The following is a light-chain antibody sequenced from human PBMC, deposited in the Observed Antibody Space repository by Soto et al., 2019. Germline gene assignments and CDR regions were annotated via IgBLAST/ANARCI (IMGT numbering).Light chain of an antibody. CDR3: SSYAGSNNLV. J-gene: IGLJ1*01. V-gene: IGLV2-8*01. Sequence: QSALTQPPSASGSPGQSVTISCTGTSSDVGYYNYVSWYQHHPGKAPKLMIYEVSKRPSGVPDRFSGSKSGNTASLTVSGLQAEDEADYYCSSYAGSNNLVFGTGTKLTVL. CDR1: SSDVGYYNY. CDR2: EVS.